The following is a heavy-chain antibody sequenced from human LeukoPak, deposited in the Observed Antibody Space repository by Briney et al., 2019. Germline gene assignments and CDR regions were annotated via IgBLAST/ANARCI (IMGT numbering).Heavy chain of an antibody. Sequence: GESLKISCKGSGYSFTSYWIGWVRQMPGKGLEWMGIIYPGDSGTRYSPSFQGQVTISADKSISTAYLQWSSLKASDTAMYYCAVEKAYGSGSYWNYFDYWGQGTLVTVSS. J-gene: IGHJ4*02. V-gene: IGHV5-51*01. CDR2: IYPGDSGT. CDR3: AVEKAYGSGSYWNYFDY. D-gene: IGHD3-10*01. CDR1: GYSFTSYW.